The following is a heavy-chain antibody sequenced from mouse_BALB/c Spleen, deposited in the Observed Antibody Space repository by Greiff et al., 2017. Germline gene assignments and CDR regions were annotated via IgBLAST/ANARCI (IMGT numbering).Heavy chain of an antibody. Sequence: EVKLMESGGDLVKPGGSLKLSCAASGFTFSSYGMSWVRQTPDKRLEWVATISSGGSYTYYPDSVKGRFTISRDNAKNTLYLQMSSLKSEDTAMYYCAREGRYGNYVDYWGQGTTLTVSS. V-gene: IGHV5-6*01. CDR2: ISSGGSYT. D-gene: IGHD2-1*01. CDR3: AREGRYGNYVDY. J-gene: IGHJ2*01. CDR1: GFTFSSYG.